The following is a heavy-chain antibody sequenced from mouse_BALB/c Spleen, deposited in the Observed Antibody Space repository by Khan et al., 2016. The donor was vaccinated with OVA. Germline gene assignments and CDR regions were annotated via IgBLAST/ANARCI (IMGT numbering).Heavy chain of an antibody. D-gene: IGHD2-14*01. CDR2: INPSNGYT. CDR1: GYTFTSYT. Sequence: VQLQESGAELARPGASVKMSCKASGYTFTSYTIHWIKLRPGQGLEWIGYINPSNGYTNYNQKLKDKATLTADKSYTTAYMQLSSLTSDDSAVYNWVRDGAYYRNDGWFAYWGQGTLVTVSA. CDR3: VRDGAYYRNDGWFAY. V-gene: IGHV1-4*01. J-gene: IGHJ3*01.